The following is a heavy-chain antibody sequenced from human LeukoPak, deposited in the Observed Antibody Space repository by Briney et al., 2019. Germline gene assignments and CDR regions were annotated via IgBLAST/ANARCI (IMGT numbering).Heavy chain of an antibody. V-gene: IGHV3-30*04. D-gene: IGHD3-22*01. J-gene: IGHJ4*02. CDR3: ARAPGTMIVVDY. CDR2: TSFDGSDN. Sequence: GRPLRLSCAASGFTFSSYAMHWVRQAPGKGLKWVAVTSFDGSDNYYADSVKGRFTISRDNSKNTLYLQMNSLRPDDTAVYYCARAPGTMIVVDYWGQGTLVTVSS. CDR1: GFTFSSYA.